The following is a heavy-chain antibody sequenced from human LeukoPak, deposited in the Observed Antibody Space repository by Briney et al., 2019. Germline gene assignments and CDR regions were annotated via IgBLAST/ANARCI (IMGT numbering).Heavy chain of an antibody. CDR2: IKSKTDGGTT. Sequence: GGSLRLSCAASGFTFSNAWMSWVRQAPGKGLEWVGRIKSKTDGGTTDYAAPVKGRFTISRDDSKNTLYLQMNSLKTEDTAVYYCTTAPRGYCSGGSCSYAFDIWGQGTMVTVSS. D-gene: IGHD2-15*01. CDR1: GFTFSNAW. CDR3: TTAPRGYCSGGSCSYAFDI. V-gene: IGHV3-15*01. J-gene: IGHJ3*02.